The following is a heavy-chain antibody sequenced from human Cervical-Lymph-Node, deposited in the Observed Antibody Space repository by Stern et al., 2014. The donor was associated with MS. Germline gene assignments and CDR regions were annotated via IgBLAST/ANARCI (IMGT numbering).Heavy chain of an antibody. Sequence: EVQLVESGGHSVQPGRSLRLSCAASGFTIDDYAMHWVRQASGKGLEWVSVIRRNGVNIGYADSVKGRFTISRDDAKNSLYLQMNSLRPEDTALYYCVRDKGVISAAFGYWGQGTLVTVSS. CDR3: VRDKGVISAAFGY. D-gene: IGHD3-3*01. J-gene: IGHJ4*02. CDR2: IRRNGVNI. V-gene: IGHV3-9*01. CDR1: GFTIDDYA.